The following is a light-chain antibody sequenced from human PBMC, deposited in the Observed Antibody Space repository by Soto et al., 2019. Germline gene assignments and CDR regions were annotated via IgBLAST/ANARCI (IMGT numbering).Light chain of an antibody. CDR2: GVT. CDR3: SSYTSASTLLYL. V-gene: IGLV2-14*01. J-gene: IGLJ1*01. Sequence: QSVLTQPASVSGSPGQWITISCTGTSSDVGGYNYVSWYQQHPGIAPKLLIYGVTNRPSGVSTRFSGSKSGNTASLTISGLQAEDEADYHCSSYTSASTLLYLFGTGTKLTVL. CDR1: SSDVGGYNY.